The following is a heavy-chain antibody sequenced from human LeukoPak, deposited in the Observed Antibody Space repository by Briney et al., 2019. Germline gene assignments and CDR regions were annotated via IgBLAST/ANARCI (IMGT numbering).Heavy chain of an antibody. CDR2: ISFDGTNK. D-gene: IGHD4-17*01. J-gene: IGHJ4*02. CDR3: ATDYGDYEPIDY. CDR1: GFIFSTYT. Sequence: TGGSLRLSCAASGFIFSTYTMHWVRRPPGRGLEWVAVISFDGTNKYYGDSVEGRFSVSRDNSKNILYLQMNSLRPDDTAIYYCATDYGDYEPIDYWGQGTLVTVSS. V-gene: IGHV3-30*04.